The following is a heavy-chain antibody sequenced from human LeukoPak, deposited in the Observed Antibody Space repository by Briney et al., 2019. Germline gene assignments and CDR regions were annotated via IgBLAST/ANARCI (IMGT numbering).Heavy chain of an antibody. V-gene: IGHV1-18*01. CDR1: GYTFTSYG. Sequence: ASVTVSCKASGYTFTSYGISWVRQPPGQGLEWMGWISAYNGNTNYAQKLQGRVNMTTDTSTSTAYMELRSLRSDDTAVYYCARYLSDRSGWWLDYWGQGTLVTVSS. J-gene: IGHJ4*02. D-gene: IGHD6-19*01. CDR2: ISAYNGNT. CDR3: ARYLSDRSGWWLDY.